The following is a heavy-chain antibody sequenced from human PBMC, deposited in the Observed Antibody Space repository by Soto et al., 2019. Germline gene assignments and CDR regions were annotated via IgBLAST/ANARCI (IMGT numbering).Heavy chain of an antibody. CDR1: GGSISSGAYS. V-gene: IGHV4-30-2*01. CDR3: AGDTYGMDV. J-gene: IGHJ6*02. D-gene: IGHD3-16*01. CDR2: IYHTGST. Sequence: PSETLSLTCAVSGGSISSGAYSWSRIRQPPGKGLEWIGYIYHTGSTYYNPSLRSRITISVDRSKNQFSLKLTSVTAADTAVYYCAGDTYGMDVWGQGTTVTVSS.